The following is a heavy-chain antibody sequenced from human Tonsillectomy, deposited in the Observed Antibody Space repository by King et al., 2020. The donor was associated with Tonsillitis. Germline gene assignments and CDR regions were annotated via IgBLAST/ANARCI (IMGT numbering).Heavy chain of an antibody. CDR2: IYYSGSI. D-gene: IGHD1-26*01. J-gene: IGHJ4*02. CDR3: ARRGPGSYSAFYFDY. CDR1: GGSISSSGYY. Sequence: QLQESGPGLVKPSETLSLICTVSGGSISSSGYYWGWVSQPPGKGLEWIGSIYYSGSIYYNPSLKSRVTISIDTSKNQFSLELTSVTAADTPVYYCARRGPGSYSAFYFDYWGQGTLVTVSS. V-gene: IGHV4-39*01.